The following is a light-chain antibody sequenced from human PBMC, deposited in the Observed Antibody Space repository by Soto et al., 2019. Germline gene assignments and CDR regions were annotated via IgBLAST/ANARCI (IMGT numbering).Light chain of an antibody. CDR3: SSYTSSRAYV. CDR1: SSDVGGYNY. Sequence: QSVLTQPASVSGSPGQSITISCTGTSSDVGGYNYVSWYQQQSGKAPKLMIHEVSNRPSGVSSRFSGSKSGNTASLTISGLQAEEEADYYCSSYTSSRAYVFGIGTKVTVL. CDR2: EVS. V-gene: IGLV2-14*01. J-gene: IGLJ1*01.